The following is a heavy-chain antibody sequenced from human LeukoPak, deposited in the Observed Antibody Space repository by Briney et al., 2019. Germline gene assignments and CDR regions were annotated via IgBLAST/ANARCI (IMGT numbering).Heavy chain of an antibody. CDR2: ISGSGGST. D-gene: IGHD3-10*01. V-gene: IGHV3-23*01. Sequence: GGSLRLSCAASGFTFNTYGMNWVRQAPGKGLEWVSAISGSGGSTYYADSVKGRFTISRDNSNYTLYLQMNSLRAEDTAVFYCAKRRGFGELLDYWGQGTLVTVSS. CDR3: AKRRGFGELLDY. J-gene: IGHJ4*02. CDR1: GFTFNTYG.